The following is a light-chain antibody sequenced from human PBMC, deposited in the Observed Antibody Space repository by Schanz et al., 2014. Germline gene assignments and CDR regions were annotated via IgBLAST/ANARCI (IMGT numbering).Light chain of an antibody. CDR3: SSYAGSNNFVV. J-gene: IGLJ2*01. CDR2: EVS. CDR1: SSDVGGYNY. V-gene: IGLV2-8*01. Sequence: QSALTQPRSVSGSPGQSVTISCTGTSSDVGGYNYVSWYQQHPGKAPKLMIYEVSRRPSGVPDRFSGSKSGNTASLTVSGLQAEDEADYYCSSYAGSNNFVVFGGGTKLTVL.